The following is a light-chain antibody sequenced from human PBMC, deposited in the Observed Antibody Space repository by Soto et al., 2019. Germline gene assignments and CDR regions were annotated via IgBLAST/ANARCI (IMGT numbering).Light chain of an antibody. CDR1: QGVSSSH. CDR2: GAS. V-gene: IGKV3-20*01. Sequence: EIVLTQSPGTLSLSPGEIATLSCRARQGVSSSHLAWYQQNTGQAPRLLIYGASSRATGIPDRFSGSGSGTDFTLTIIRLEPEDLAVYYCHQYGSPSTCGQGTKLEIK. CDR3: HQYGSPST. J-gene: IGKJ2*01.